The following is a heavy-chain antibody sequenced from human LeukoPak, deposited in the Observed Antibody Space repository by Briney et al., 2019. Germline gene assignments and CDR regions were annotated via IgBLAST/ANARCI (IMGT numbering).Heavy chain of an antibody. Sequence: PSETLPLTCTVSGGSISNSYCTCIRQPPGKGLEWIGNVYSSGSTNYNPSLMSRNTISVDTSKNQFSLKLSSVTAADTAVYYCAKQGGVYSSSWIDYWGQGALVTVSS. D-gene: IGHD6-13*01. CDR2: VYSSGST. CDR3: AKQGGVYSSSWIDY. CDR1: GGSISNSY. V-gene: IGHV4-59*08. J-gene: IGHJ4*02.